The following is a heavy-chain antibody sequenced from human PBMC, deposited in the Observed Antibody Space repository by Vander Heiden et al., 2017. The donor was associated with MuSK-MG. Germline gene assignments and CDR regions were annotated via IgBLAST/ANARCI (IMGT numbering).Heavy chain of an antibody. Sequence: QVQLQQWGAGLLKPSETLSLTCAVYGGSFSGYYWSWIRQPPGKGLEWIGEINHSGSTNYNPSLKSRVTISVDTSKNQFFLKLSSVTAADTAVYYCARALARPAYYDILTGYYPTYYFDYWGQGTLVTVSS. V-gene: IGHV4-34*01. D-gene: IGHD3-9*01. CDR2: INHSGST. CDR3: ARALARPAYYDILTGYYPTYYFDY. CDR1: GGSFSGYY. J-gene: IGHJ4*02.